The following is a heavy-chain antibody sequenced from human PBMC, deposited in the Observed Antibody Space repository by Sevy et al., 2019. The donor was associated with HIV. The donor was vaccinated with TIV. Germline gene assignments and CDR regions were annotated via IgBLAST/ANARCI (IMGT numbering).Heavy chain of an antibody. CDR3: ARDNYYDSSGYSPLDY. CDR2: INPSGGST. V-gene: IGHV1-46*01. Sequence: ASVKVSCKASGYTFTSYYMHWVRQAPGQGLEWMGIINPSGGSTSYAQKFQGRVTMTRDTSTSTVSMELSSLRSEDTAVYYCARDNYYDSSGYSPLDYWGQGTLVTVSS. D-gene: IGHD3-22*01. CDR1: GYTFTSYY. J-gene: IGHJ4*02.